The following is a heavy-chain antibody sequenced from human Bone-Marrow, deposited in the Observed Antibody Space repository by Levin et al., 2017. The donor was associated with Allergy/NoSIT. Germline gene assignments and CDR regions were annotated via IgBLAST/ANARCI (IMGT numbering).Heavy chain of an antibody. CDR1: GGSISSYY. CDR2: IYYSGST. J-gene: IGHJ3*02. D-gene: IGHD5-18*01. Sequence: GSLRLSCTVSGGSISSYYWSWIRQPPGKGLEWIGYIYYSGSTNYNPSLKSRVTISVDTSKNQFSLKLSSVTAADTAVYYCARDGSGYSYGLDAFDIWGQGTMVTVSS. CDR3: ARDGSGYSYGLDAFDI. V-gene: IGHV4-59*01.